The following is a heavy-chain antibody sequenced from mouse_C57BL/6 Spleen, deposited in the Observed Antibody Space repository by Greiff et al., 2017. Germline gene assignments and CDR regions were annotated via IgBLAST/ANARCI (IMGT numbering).Heavy chain of an antibody. J-gene: IGHJ1*03. Sequence: QVQLQQSGAELVRPGASVTLSCKASGYTFTDYEMHWVKQTPVHGLEWIGAIDPETGGTAYNQKFKGKAILTADKSSSTAYMALRSLTSEDSSVYYCTRGAGGYFDVWGTGTTVTVSA. CDR1: GYTFTDYE. CDR2: IDPETGGT. V-gene: IGHV1-15*01. CDR3: TRGAGGYFDV.